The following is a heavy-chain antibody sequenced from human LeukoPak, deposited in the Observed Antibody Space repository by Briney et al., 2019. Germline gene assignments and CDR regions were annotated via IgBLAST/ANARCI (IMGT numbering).Heavy chain of an antibody. CDR2: IYYSGST. J-gene: IGHJ4*02. Sequence: SETLSLTCAVYGGSFSGYYWSWIRQPPGKGLEWIGYIYYSGSTNYNPSLKSRVTISVDTSKNQFSLKLSSVTAADTAVYYCARDSSSGWYFDYWGQGTLVTVSS. CDR3: ARDSSSGWYFDY. D-gene: IGHD6-19*01. CDR1: GGSFSGYY. V-gene: IGHV4-59*01.